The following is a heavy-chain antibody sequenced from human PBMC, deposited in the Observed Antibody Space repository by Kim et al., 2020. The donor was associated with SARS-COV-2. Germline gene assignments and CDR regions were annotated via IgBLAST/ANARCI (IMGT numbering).Heavy chain of an antibody. Sequence: LKGRFTISVDTSKNQFSLKLSSVTAADTAVYYCARVDYDYIWGSPAPDYWGQGTLVTVSS. D-gene: IGHD3-16*01. CDR3: ARVDYDYIWGSPAPDY. J-gene: IGHJ4*02. V-gene: IGHV4-31*02.